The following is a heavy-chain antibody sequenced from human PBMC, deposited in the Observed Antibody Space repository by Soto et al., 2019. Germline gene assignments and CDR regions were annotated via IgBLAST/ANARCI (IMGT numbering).Heavy chain of an antibody. CDR2: ISGSGGST. V-gene: IGHV3-23*01. D-gene: IGHD3-22*01. CDR3: AKDTYYYDSSGYYPRY. Sequence: XGSLRLSCAASGFSFSSYAMSWVGPAPGKGLEWVSAISGSGGSTYYADSVKGRFTISRDNSKNTLYLQMNSLRAEDTAVYYCAKDTYYYDSSGYYPRYWGQGTLVTVSS. J-gene: IGHJ4*02. CDR1: GFSFSSYA.